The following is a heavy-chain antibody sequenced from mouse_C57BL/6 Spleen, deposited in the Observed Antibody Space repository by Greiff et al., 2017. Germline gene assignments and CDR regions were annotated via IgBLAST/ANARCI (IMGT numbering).Heavy chain of an antibody. J-gene: IGHJ1*03. CDR2: INPSSGYT. V-gene: IGHV1-4*01. CDR3: ARAGYDSSWYFDV. D-gene: IGHD1-1*01. CDR1: GYTFTSYT. Sequence: QVQLKQSGAELARPGASVKMSCKASGYTFTSYTMHWVKQRPGQGLEWIGYINPSSGYTKYNQKFKDKATLTADKSSSTGYMQLSSLTSEDSAVYYCARAGYDSSWYFDVWGTGTTVTVSS.